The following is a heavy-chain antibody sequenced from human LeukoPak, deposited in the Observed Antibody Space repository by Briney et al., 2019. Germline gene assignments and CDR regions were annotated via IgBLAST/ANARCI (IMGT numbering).Heavy chain of an antibody. D-gene: IGHD6-13*01. CDR2: IGQDGSEK. CDR3: ARYSSTWYYFDS. CDR1: VFTSSSYW. J-gene: IGHJ4*02. Sequence: GGSLRLSCVVSVFTSSSYWMSWVRQAPGEGREWVANIGQDGSEKYYVDSVKGRFTVSRDNGENSLYLQMHSLRVEDTAVYYCARYSSTWYYFDSWGQGTLVTVSS. V-gene: IGHV3-7*03.